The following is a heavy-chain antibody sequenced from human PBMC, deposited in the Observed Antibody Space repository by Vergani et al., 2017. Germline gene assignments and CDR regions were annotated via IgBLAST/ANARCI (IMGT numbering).Heavy chain of an antibody. J-gene: IGHJ6*03. D-gene: IGHD3-22*01. CDR3: ANPYYYDSSGYYYYMDV. CDR2: ISDNGGTT. Sequence: EVQMVESGGGLVKPGGSLRLSCAASGFTFRNYAMTWVRQAPGKGLEWVSIISDNGGTTYYADSVKGRFTISRDNSKNTLYLQMNSLRAEDTAVYYCANPYYYDSSGYYYYMDVWGKGTTVTVSS. V-gene: IGHV3-23*04. CDR1: GFTFRNYA.